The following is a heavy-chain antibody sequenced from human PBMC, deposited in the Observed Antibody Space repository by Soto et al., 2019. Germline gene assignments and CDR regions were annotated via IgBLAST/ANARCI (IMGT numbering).Heavy chain of an antibody. CDR2: LYSDGST. Sequence: EVQLVESGGGLVQPGGSLRLSCAASGFSVSNNYMTWVRQAPGKGLEWVSVLYSDGSTYYADSAKGRFTISRDNSKNTVYLQMNSLRVEDTAVYYCARDRYDYVWGSFWFDPWGQGTLVTVSS. CDR1: GFSVSNNY. J-gene: IGHJ5*02. V-gene: IGHV3-66*01. D-gene: IGHD3-16*01. CDR3: ARDRYDYVWGSFWFDP.